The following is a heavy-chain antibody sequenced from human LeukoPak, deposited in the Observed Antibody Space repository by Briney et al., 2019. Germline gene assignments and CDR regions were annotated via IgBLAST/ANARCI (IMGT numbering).Heavy chain of an antibody. J-gene: IGHJ4*02. D-gene: IGHD3-3*01. CDR2: INWNGGST. V-gene: IGHV3-20*04. CDR1: GLTFDDYG. Sequence: GGSLRLSCAASGLTFDDYGMSWVRQAPGKGLEWVSGINWNGGSTGYADSVKGRFTISRDNAKNSLYLQMNSLRAEDTAVCYCARLREIPVFGVVTKSTSYFDYWGQGTLVTVSS. CDR3: ARLREIPVFGVVTKSTSYFDY.